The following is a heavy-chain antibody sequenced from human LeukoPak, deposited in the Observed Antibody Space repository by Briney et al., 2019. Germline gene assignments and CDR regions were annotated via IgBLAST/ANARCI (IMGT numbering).Heavy chain of an antibody. J-gene: IGHJ3*02. CDR2: MYYSGSG. CDR3: ARHIGSSWLDAFDI. V-gene: IGHV4-59*08. Sequence: PSVTLSLTCTVSGGSIRSYCWSWIRQPPGKGLEWIGYMYYSGSGNYNPSLKSRVTIVVHTSKNRFSLNLSSVTAADTAVYYCARHIGSSWLDAFDIWGQGTMVTVSS. CDR1: GGSIRSYC. D-gene: IGHD6-13*01.